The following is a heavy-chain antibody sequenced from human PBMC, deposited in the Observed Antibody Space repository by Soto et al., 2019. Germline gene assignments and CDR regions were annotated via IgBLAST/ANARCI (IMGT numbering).Heavy chain of an antibody. CDR2: IYYSGST. CDR3: ARSSDNWNYAFDY. J-gene: IGHJ4*02. Sequence: SETLSLTCTVSGGSISSGDYYWSWIRQPPGKGLEWIGYIYYSGSTYYNPSLKSRVTISVDTSKNQFSLKLSSVTAADTAVYNCARSSDNWNYAFDYWGQGTLVTVSS. V-gene: IGHV4-30-4*01. CDR1: GGSISSGDYY. D-gene: IGHD1-7*01.